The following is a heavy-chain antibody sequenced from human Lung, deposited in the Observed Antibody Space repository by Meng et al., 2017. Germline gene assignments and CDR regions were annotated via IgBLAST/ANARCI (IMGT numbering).Heavy chain of an antibody. V-gene: IGHV4-34*01. CDR2: INHSGST. CDR1: GVSFSAYY. CDR3: ARGPTTMAHDFDY. J-gene: IGHJ4*02. Sequence: QVHSSQGGAGWFNLSETLSPTFFISGVSFSAYYWSLTLQPPGKRLEWIGEINHSGSTNYNPSLESRATISVDTSQNNLSLKLSSVTAADSAVYYCARGPTTMAHDFDYWGQGTLVTVAS. D-gene: IGHD4-11*01.